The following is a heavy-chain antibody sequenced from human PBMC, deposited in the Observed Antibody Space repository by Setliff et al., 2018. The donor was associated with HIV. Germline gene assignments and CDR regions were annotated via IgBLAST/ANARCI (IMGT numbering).Heavy chain of an antibody. V-gene: IGHV3-11*05. Sequence: GGSLRLSCAASGFTFSDYYMSWIRQAPGKGLKWVSYISSSSSYTNYADSVKGRFTISRDNSQNTLYLQMNSLRADDTAIYYCAKGFRPVDTALVSGPTYWGQGIRVTVSS. J-gene: IGHJ4*02. CDR2: ISSSSSYT. CDR1: GFTFSDYY. D-gene: IGHD5-18*01. CDR3: AKGFRPVDTALVSGPTY.